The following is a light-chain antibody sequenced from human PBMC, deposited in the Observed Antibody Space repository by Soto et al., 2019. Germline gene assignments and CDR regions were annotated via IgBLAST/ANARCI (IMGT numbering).Light chain of an antibody. J-gene: IGKJ2*02. CDR2: DIS. Sequence: EVVLTQSPATLSLSPGERATLSCRASQAVPSYLAWYQQKPGQAPRLLIYDISNRATGIQARYSGSGSGTDFTLPISSLEPEDVAVYYCHQRNSWPRSTFGQGTKLEIK. CDR3: HQRNSWPRST. CDR1: QAVPSY. V-gene: IGKV3-11*01.